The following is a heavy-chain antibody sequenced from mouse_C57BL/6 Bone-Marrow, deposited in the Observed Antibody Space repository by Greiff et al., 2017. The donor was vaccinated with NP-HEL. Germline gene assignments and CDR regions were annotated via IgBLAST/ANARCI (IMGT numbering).Heavy chain of an antibody. CDR3: ARARAQATGFAY. Sequence: VQLQQPGAELVMPGASVKLSCKASGYTFTSYWMHWVKQRPGQGLEWIGEIDPSDSYTNYNQKFKGKSTLTVDKSSSTAYMQLSSLTSEDSAVYYCARARAQATGFAYWGQGTLVTVSA. V-gene: IGHV1-69*01. J-gene: IGHJ3*01. CDR2: IDPSDSYT. D-gene: IGHD3-2*02. CDR1: GYTFTSYW.